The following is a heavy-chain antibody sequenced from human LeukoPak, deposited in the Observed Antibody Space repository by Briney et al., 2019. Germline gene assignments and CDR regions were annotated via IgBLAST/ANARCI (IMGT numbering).Heavy chain of an antibody. CDR1: GYPFTNFY. CDR2: THPVSGDT. V-gene: IGHV1-2*02. CDR3: ARMTHTLGATYSHFDY. Sequence: ASVKVSCKASGYPFTNFYVHWVRLAPGQGLEWLGWTHPVSGDTIYAQKLQGRVTMTRDTSISTAYMELTSLTSDDTAVYYCARMTHTLGATYSHFDYWGQGTLVTVSS. J-gene: IGHJ4*02. D-gene: IGHD3-16*01.